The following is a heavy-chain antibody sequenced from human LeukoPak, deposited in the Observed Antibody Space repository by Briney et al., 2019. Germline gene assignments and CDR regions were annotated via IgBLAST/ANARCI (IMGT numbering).Heavy chain of an antibody. Sequence: GGSLRLSCAASGFTLSSYWMYWVRQAPGKGLVWVSRINSDGSITNYADSVKGRFTISRDNAKNSLYLQMNSLRAEDTAVYYCARVSLLDDGGLGDYWGQGTLVTVSS. D-gene: IGHD4-23*01. V-gene: IGHV3-74*01. CDR1: GFTLSSYW. J-gene: IGHJ4*02. CDR3: ARVSLLDDGGLGDY. CDR2: INSDGSIT.